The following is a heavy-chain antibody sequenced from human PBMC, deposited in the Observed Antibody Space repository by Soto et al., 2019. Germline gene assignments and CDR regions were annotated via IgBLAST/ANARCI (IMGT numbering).Heavy chain of an antibody. Sequence: QLQLQESGPGLVKPSDTLSLTCTVSGGSISTDSHYWGWIRQPPGTGLEWIGSVYYAGSTYKNPSLHSRVTISVDTSKNHFSLKLNSVTAADTAVYYCARSTNYGDYSCDYWGQGTLVTVSS. CDR1: GGSISTDSHY. V-gene: IGHV4-39*02. J-gene: IGHJ4*02. CDR3: ARSTNYGDYSCDY. D-gene: IGHD4-17*01. CDR2: VYYAGST.